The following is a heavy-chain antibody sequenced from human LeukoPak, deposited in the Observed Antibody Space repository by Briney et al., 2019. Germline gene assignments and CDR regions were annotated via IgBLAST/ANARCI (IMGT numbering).Heavy chain of an antibody. Sequence: GASVKVSCTASGYTFTSYDISWVRQAPGQGLEWMGGIIPIFGTANYAQKFQGRVTITADESTSTAYMELSSLRSEDTAVYYCARATVVTLHYWGQGTLVTVSS. J-gene: IGHJ4*02. CDR3: ARATVVTLHY. CDR2: IIPIFGTA. D-gene: IGHD4-23*01. CDR1: GYTFTSYD. V-gene: IGHV1-69*13.